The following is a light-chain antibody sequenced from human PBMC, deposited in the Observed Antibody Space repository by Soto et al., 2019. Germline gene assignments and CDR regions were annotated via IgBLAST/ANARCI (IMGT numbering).Light chain of an antibody. V-gene: IGLV2-14*01. CDR3: NSYTNSSDVV. J-gene: IGLJ2*01. Sequence: QAAQTHPASVSGSPGHSIAISCAGTRDDIGAYDYVSWYQQHPGNAPKLLVYEVTNRPSGVSDRFSGSKSGNTASLTISGLQAEEEADYYCNSYTNSSDVVFGGGTKVTAL. CDR1: RDDIGAYDY. CDR2: EVT.